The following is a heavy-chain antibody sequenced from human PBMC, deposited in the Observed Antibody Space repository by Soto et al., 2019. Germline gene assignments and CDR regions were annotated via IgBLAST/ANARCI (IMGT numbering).Heavy chain of an antibody. D-gene: IGHD3-22*01. Sequence: SETLSLTCAVCGGSLDYYYCSWIRQPPWKALEWIVYIYPGGITKYNPSLQSRLTMSVEASQNQFSLKLSFVTAADTALYYCARGVRGYDSNGYLQHTFDISGRRAMVAL. J-gene: IGHJ3*02. CDR3: ARGVRGYDSNGYLQHTFDI. CDR2: IYPGGIT. V-gene: IGHV4-4*08. CDR1: GGSLDYYY.